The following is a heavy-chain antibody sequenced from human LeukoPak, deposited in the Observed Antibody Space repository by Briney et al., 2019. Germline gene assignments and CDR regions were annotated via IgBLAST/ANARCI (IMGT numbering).Heavy chain of an antibody. CDR1: GFTFSSYA. CDR3: ARDRFYRDGYNWGAIDY. CDR2: ISYDGSNK. D-gene: IGHD5-24*01. Sequence: GGSLRLSCAASGFTFSSYAMHWVRQAPGKGLEWVAVISYDGSNKYYADSVKGRFTISRDNSKNTLYLQMNSLRAEDTAAYYCARDRFYRDGYNWGAIDYWGQGTLVTVSS. J-gene: IGHJ4*02. V-gene: IGHV3-30*01.